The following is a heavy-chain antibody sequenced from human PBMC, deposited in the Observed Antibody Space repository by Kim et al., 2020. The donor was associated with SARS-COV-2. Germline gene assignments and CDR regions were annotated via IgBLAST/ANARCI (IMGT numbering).Heavy chain of an antibody. CDR1: GFTFSSYS. J-gene: IGHJ6*04. CDR3: ARGVVPAAYYYDYGMDV. CDR2: ISSSGSNI. D-gene: IGHD2-2*01. V-gene: IGHV3-21*01. Sequence: GGSLRLSCAASGFTFSSYSMNWVRQAPGKGLEWVSSISSSGSNIYYADSVKGRFTISRDNAKNSLYLQMNSLRAEDTAVYYCARGVVPAAYYYDYGMDVWGEGGTGTVSS.